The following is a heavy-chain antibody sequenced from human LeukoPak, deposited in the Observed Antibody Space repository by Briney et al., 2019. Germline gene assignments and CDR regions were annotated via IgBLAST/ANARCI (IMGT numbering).Heavy chain of an antibody. CDR3: AGLYCRHMDCPKRFDY. Sequence: GGSLRLSCTASGFTFINHVMGWVRRAPGEGLEWVSGVSDRSGRSYYADSVKGRFTISRDKSKSTLYLQMNSLRVEDTAVYYCAGLYCRHMDCPKRFDYWGQGALVTVFS. J-gene: IGHJ4*02. CDR1: GFTFINHV. CDR2: VSDRSGRS. D-gene: IGHD2-15*01. V-gene: IGHV3-23*01.